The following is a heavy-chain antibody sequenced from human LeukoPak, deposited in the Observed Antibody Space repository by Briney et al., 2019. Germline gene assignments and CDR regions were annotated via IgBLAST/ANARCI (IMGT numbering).Heavy chain of an antibody. D-gene: IGHD3-10*01. CDR1: GFTFSSYA. CDR2: ISGSGGST. J-gene: IGHJ4*02. CDR3: AKVWHTMVRIGYFDY. V-gene: IGHV3-23*01. Sequence: PGGSLRLSCAASGFTFSSYAMSWVRLAPGKGLEWVSAISGSGGSTYYADSVKGRFTISRDNSKNTLYLQMNSLRAEDTAVYYCAKVWHTMVRIGYFDYWGQGTLVTVSS.